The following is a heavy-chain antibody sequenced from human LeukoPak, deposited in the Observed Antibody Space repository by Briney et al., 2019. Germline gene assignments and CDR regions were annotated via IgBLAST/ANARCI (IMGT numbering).Heavy chain of an antibody. CDR3: ASSPHPYSSSWLTN. D-gene: IGHD6-13*01. V-gene: IGHV3-74*01. CDR1: GFAFSTYA. J-gene: IGHJ4*02. Sequence: GGSLRLSCAASGFAFSTYAMNWVRQAPGKGLVWVSRINSDGSSTSYADSVKGRFTISRDNAKNTLYLQMNSLRAEDTAVYYCASSPHPYSSSWLTNWGQGTLVTVSS. CDR2: INSDGSST.